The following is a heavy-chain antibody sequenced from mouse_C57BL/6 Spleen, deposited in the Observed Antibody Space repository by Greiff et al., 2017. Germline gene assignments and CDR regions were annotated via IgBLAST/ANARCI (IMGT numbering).Heavy chain of an antibody. Sequence: EVKLVESGGGLVQPGGSLKLSCAASGFTFSDYYMYWVRQTPEKRLEWVAYISNGGGSTYYPDTVKGRVTISRDNAKNTLYLHMSRLKSEDTAMYYCASRNWDWGFAYWGQGTLVTVSA. CDR3: ASRNWDWGFAY. J-gene: IGHJ3*01. D-gene: IGHD4-1*01. V-gene: IGHV5-12*01. CDR1: GFTFSDYY. CDR2: ISNGGGST.